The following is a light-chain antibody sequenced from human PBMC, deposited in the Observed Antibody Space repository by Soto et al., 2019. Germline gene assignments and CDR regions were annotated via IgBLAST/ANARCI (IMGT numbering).Light chain of an antibody. V-gene: IGKV1-5*03. CDR1: QSISSW. Sequence: DIQMTQSPSTLSASVGDRVTITCRASQSISSWLAWYQQKPGKAPKLLIYKASSLESGVPSRFSGSGSGTEFTLTISRLQPDDFATYYCQQFNGDLTFGGGTKVEIK. CDR2: KAS. J-gene: IGKJ4*01. CDR3: QQFNGDLT.